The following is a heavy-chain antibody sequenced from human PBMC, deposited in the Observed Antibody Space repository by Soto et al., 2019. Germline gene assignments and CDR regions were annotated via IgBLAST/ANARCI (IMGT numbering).Heavy chain of an antibody. J-gene: IGHJ4*02. CDR2: IYNSGRT. D-gene: IGHD2-2*01. Sequence: PSETLSLTCTVSGGSISSNIYHWGWIRQPPGKGLEWIGRIYNSGRTYYNASLKSRVSISIDTSKNQFSLKLTSVTAADTAVYYCARHPVYATGWQIDYWGQGALVTVSS. CDR3: ARHPVYATGWQIDY. V-gene: IGHV4-39*01. CDR1: GGSISSNIYH.